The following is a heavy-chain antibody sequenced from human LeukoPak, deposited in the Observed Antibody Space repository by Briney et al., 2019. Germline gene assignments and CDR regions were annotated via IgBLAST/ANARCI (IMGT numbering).Heavy chain of an antibody. V-gene: IGHV1-2*04. J-gene: IGHJ4*02. CDR1: GYTFTDYY. CDR3: ARGSYYYDSSGLIGYF. D-gene: IGHD3-22*01. Sequence: GASVKVSCKSSGYTFTDYYIHWVRQAPGQGLEWMGWINPNSGGTNYAQKFQGWVTMTRDTSISTAYMELSRLRSDDTAVYYCARGSYYYDSSGLIGYFWGQGTLVTVSS. CDR2: INPNSGGT.